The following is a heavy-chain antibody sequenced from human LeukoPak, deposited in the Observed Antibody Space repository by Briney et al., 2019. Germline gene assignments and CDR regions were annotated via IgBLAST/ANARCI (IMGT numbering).Heavy chain of an antibody. V-gene: IGHV4-39*01. D-gene: IGHD1-26*01. CDR3: ARHHRSGTYSFFSF. CDR1: DGSISSSSYS. J-gene: IGHJ4*02. Sequence: SETLSLTCTVSDGSISSSSYSWGWIRQPPGKGLEWIANIYHSGNTSYNPSLKSRVTISVDMSKNHFALNLRSVTAADTAVYCCARHHRSGTYSFFSFWGQGTLVTVSS. CDR2: IYHSGNT.